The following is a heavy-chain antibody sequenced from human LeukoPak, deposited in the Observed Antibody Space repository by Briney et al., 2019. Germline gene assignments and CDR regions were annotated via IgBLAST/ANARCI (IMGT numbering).Heavy chain of an antibody. CDR3: ARRYLGYCSGDSCPLNYYGMDV. V-gene: IGHV4-34*01. J-gene: IGHJ6*02. CDR1: GGSFSGYY. CDR2: INHSGST. Sequence: PSETLSLTCAVYGGSFSGYYWSWIRQPPGKGLEWIGEINHSGSTNYNPSLKSRVTISVDTSKNQFSLKLSSVTAAETAVYFCARRYLGYCSGDSCPLNYYGMDVWGQGTTVTVSS. D-gene: IGHD2-15*01.